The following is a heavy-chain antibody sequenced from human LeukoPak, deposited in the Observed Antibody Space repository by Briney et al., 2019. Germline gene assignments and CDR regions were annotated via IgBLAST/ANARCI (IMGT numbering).Heavy chain of an antibody. D-gene: IGHD3-16*01. CDR3: ARDVEGGTFDI. CDR1: GFTFSRFW. CDR2: IDQSGGRN. V-gene: IGHV3-7*05. Sequence: GGSLRLSCAASGFTFSRFWMNWVRQAPGRGLEWVANIDQSGGRNNYVDSVKGRFTISRDNAKNSLFLEMGSLRADDTAVYFCARDVEGGTFDIWGQGTTVTVSS. J-gene: IGHJ3*02.